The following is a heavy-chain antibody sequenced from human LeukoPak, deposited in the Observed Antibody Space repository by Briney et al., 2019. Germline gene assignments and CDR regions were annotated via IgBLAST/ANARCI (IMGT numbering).Heavy chain of an antibody. J-gene: IGHJ4*02. CDR3: AKNAATYYYDSSRYYDHFDY. CDR2: IRYDGTIK. CDR1: GFAFSSYG. D-gene: IGHD3-22*01. V-gene: IGHV3-30*02. Sequence: GGSLRLSCATSGFAFSSYGMHWVRQAPGKGLEWVGFIRYDGTIKYYADSVKGRFTISRDNSKNTLYLQMNTLRADDTAVYYCAKNAATYYYDSSRYYDHFDYWGQGTLVTVSS.